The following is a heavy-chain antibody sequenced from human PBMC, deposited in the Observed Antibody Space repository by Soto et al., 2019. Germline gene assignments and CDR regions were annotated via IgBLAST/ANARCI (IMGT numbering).Heavy chain of an antibody. CDR2: ISGNSGKT. V-gene: IGHV1-18*01. CDR1: GYTFSTYG. CDR3: ARGWDGDFEP. D-gene: IGHD1-26*01. J-gene: IGHJ5*02. Sequence: ASVKVSCKASGYTFSTYGLTWVRQAPGQGLEWVAWISGNSGKTYYAQRFQGRVTLTTDTSTSTAYMELRSLRSDDTAVYYCARGWDGDFEPLGQGTLVNVPS.